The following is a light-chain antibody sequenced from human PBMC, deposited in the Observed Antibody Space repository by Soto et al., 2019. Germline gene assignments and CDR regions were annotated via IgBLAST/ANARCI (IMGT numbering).Light chain of an antibody. CDR2: LTSDGSH. CDR3: QTWGTGINWV. Sequence: QLVLTQSPSASASLGASVKLTCTLSSGHSSYAIAWHQLLPEKGPRFLMKLTSDGSHSKGDGIPDRFSGSSSGAERYLTISILQSEDEADYYCQTWGTGINWVFGGGTKLTVL. V-gene: IGLV4-69*01. J-gene: IGLJ3*02. CDR1: SGHSSYA.